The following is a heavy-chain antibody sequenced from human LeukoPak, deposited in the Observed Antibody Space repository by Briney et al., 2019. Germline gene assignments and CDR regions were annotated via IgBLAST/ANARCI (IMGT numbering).Heavy chain of an antibody. Sequence: GGSLRLSCAASGFTFSSSDMSWVRQAPGKGLEWVSAISNNGGYTYYADSVQGRFTISRDNSKSTLCLQMNSLRAEDTAVYYCAKQLGYCSDGSCYFPYWGQGTLVTVSS. CDR1: GFTFSSSD. CDR2: ISNNGGYT. V-gene: IGHV3-23*01. J-gene: IGHJ4*02. CDR3: AKQLGYCSDGSCYFPY. D-gene: IGHD2-15*01.